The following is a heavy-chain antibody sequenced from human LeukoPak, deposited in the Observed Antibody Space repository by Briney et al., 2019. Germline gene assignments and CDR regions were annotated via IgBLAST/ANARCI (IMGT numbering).Heavy chain of an antibody. CDR1: GYTFTSYY. Sequence: ASVKVSCKASGYTFTSYYMHWVRQAPGQGLEWMGWINPNSGGTNYAQKFQGRVTMTRDTSISTAYMELSRLRSDDTAVYYCARAPYKYDYVWGSYRPNWFDPWGQGTLVTVSS. J-gene: IGHJ5*02. D-gene: IGHD3-16*02. CDR3: ARAPYKYDYVWGSYRPNWFDP. V-gene: IGHV1-2*02. CDR2: INPNSGGT.